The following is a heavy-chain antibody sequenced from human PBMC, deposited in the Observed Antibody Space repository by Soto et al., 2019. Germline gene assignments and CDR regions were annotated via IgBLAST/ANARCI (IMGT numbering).Heavy chain of an antibody. CDR2: IYPCVSDP. CDR1: EYSFSSHW. Sequence: PGESLKISCKGSEYSFSSHWIAWVRQMPGKGLELMGTIYPCVSDPRYSPSLEARVTMSADHSIRTASLPWRSLHASDTAIYYCARGYAYNSFWNSDLWGHGTLVTVSS. D-gene: IGHD3-16*01. J-gene: IGHJ5*02. V-gene: IGHV5-51*01. CDR3: ARGYAYNSFWNSDL.